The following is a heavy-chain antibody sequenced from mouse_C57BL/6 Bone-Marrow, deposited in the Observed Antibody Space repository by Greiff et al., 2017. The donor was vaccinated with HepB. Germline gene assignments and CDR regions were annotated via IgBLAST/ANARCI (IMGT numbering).Heavy chain of an antibody. CDR3: AGDDYYDYDGGFDY. CDR2: ITHSGET. CDR1: GFPITSGYY. J-gene: IGHJ2*01. Sequence: VQLQESGPGLVKPSQSLFLTCSITGFPITSGYYWIWIRQSPGKPLEWMGYITHSGETFYNPSLQSPISITRETSKNQFFLQLNSVTTEYTAMYYCAGDDYYDYDGGFDYWGQGTTLTVSS. V-gene: IGHV12-3*01. D-gene: IGHD2-4*01.